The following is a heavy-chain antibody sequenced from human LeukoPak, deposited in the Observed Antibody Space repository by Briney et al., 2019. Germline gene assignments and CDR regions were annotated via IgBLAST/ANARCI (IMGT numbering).Heavy chain of an antibody. CDR1: GYTFTSYY. J-gene: IGHJ4*02. V-gene: IGHV1-2*06. CDR2: INPNSGGT. D-gene: IGHD3-22*01. Sequence: GASVKVSCKASGYTFTSYYMHWVRQAPGQGLEWLGRINPNSGGTNYAQKFQGRVTMTRDTSISTAYMELSRLRSDDTAVYHCASHNYYDSSGWGQGTLVTVSS. CDR3: ASHNYYDSSG.